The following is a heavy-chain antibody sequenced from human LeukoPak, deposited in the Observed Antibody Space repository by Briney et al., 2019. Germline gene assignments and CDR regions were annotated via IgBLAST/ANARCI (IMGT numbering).Heavy chain of an antibody. Sequence: GGSLRLSCAASGFTFSSYDMHWVRQATGKGLEWVSAIGTAGDTYYPGSVKGRFTISRGNAKNSLYLQMNSLRAGDTAVYYCARGRGGYDFSHYYYMDVWGKGTTVTISS. D-gene: IGHD5-12*01. V-gene: IGHV3-13*01. J-gene: IGHJ6*03. CDR3: ARGRGGYDFSHYYYMDV. CDR1: GFTFSSYD. CDR2: IGTAGDT.